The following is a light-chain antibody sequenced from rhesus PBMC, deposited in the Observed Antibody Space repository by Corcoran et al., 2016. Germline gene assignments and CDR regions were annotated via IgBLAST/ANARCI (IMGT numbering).Light chain of an antibody. Sequence: DIQMTQSPSSLSASVGDIVTVTCQASQTISSWLAWYQQRPGKAPKPLIYKASSLESGGPSRFSGSGAGTDFTLTISSLQPEDFATYYCQQYNNAPRYSFGQGTKVEIK. CDR2: KAS. CDR3: QQYNNAPRYS. V-gene: IGKV1-16*01. J-gene: IGKJ2*01. CDR1: QTISSW.